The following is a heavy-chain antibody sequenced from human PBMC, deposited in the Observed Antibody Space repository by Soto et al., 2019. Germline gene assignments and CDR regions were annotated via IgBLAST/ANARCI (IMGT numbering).Heavy chain of an antibody. Sequence: QVHLVESGGGVDEPGRSLRLSCAASGFSFTSYDMHWVRQAPGKGLEWVAIISHDGNIKRYADFVEGRFIVLRDNSNHNLLLQMESLKTDDTAVYYCSKELAFGDFWRGLEYWGQGTPVTVAS. J-gene: IGHJ4*02. V-gene: IGHV3-30*18. CDR2: ISHDGNIK. D-gene: IGHD3-3*01. CDR1: GFSFTSYD. CDR3: SKELAFGDFWRGLEY.